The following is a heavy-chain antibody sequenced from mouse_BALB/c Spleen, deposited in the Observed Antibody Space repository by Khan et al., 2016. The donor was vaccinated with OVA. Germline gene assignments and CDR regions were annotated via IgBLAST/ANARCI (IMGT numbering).Heavy chain of an antibody. Sequence: QVQLKQSGPGLVQPSQSLSITCTVSGFSLTNYGVHWVRQSPGKGLEWLGMIWSGGSTDYNATFISRLSISKDNYKSQVFFKMNSLEGNDTAIYYCARNRKGYFDYWGQGTTLTVFS. J-gene: IGHJ2*01. CDR2: IWSGGST. V-gene: IGHV2-2*02. CDR3: ARNRKGYFDY. CDR1: GFSLTNYG.